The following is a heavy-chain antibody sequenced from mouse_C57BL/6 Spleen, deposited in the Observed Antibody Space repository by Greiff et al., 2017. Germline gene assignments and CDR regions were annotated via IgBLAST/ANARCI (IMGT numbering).Heavy chain of an antibody. D-gene: IGHD2-4*01. CDR2: INPSTGGT. CDR1: GYSFTGYY. J-gene: IGHJ4*01. Sequence: VHVKQSGPELVKPGASVKISCKASGYSFTGYYMNWVKQSPEKSLEWIGEINPSTGGTTYNQKFKAKATLTVDKSSSTAYMQLKSLTSEDSAVYYCARRRLYYDYDGDAMDYWGQGTSVTFSS. CDR3: ARRRLYYDYDGDAMDY. V-gene: IGHV1-42*01.